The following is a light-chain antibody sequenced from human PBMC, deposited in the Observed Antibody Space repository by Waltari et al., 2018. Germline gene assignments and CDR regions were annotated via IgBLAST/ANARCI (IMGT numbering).Light chain of an antibody. CDR3: QQCYTMPYT. J-gene: IGKJ2*01. CDR2: WAS. Sequence: DIVLTPSPDCLAGFLGERGTINCKSRQNVGFSSYNKTYLAWYQQKPGQPPKLLITWASTRESGIPARFSGSGSETDFTLTISSLQAEDVAVYYCQQCYTMPYTFGQGTKLEIK. CDR1: QNVGFSSYNKTY. V-gene: IGKV4-1*01.